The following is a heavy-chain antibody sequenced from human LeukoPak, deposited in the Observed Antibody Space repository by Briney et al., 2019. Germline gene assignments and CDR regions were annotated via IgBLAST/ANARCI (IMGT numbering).Heavy chain of an antibody. D-gene: IGHD3-9*01. CDR3: ARRVRRRYFALAGYFDY. J-gene: IGHJ4*02. CDR2: INHSGST. Sequence: SETLSLTCAVYGGSFSGYYWSWIRQPPGKGLEWTGEINHSGSTNYNPSLKSRVTISVDTSKNQFSLKLSSVTAADTAVYYCARRVRRRYFALAGYFDYWGQGTLVTVSS. CDR1: GGSFSGYY. V-gene: IGHV4-34*01.